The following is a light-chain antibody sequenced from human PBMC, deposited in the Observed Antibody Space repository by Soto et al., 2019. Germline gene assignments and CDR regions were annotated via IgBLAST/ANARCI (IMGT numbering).Light chain of an antibody. CDR3: QTWGTGIEV. CDR2: LNSDGSH. Sequence: QSVLTQSPSASASLGASVKLTCTLSSGHSSDTIAWHQQQPEKGPRYLMTLNSDGSHSKGDGIPDRFSGPSSGAERYLSISSLQSEDEADYYCQTWGTGIEVFGGGTKLTVL. CDR1: SGHSSDT. V-gene: IGLV4-69*01. J-gene: IGLJ3*02.